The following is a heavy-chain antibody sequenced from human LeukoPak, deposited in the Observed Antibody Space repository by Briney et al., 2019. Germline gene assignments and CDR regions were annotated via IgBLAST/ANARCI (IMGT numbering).Heavy chain of an antibody. J-gene: IGHJ4*02. CDR3: AIKAKGDY. Sequence: GGSLRLSCAASGFTFSNYAMSWVRQAPGKGLEWVSAVSGSGAIAYYTDSVKGRFTISRDNSKNTLYLQMNSLRAEDTAVYYSAIKAKGDYWGQGTLVTVSS. V-gene: IGHV3-23*01. D-gene: IGHD3-10*01. CDR2: VSGSGAIA. CDR1: GFTFSNYA.